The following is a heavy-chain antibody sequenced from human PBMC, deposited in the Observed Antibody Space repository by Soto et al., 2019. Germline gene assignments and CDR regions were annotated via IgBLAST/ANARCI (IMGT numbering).Heavy chain of an antibody. D-gene: IGHD4-17*01. V-gene: IGHV4-31*03. CDR1: GGSISSGGYY. Sequence: QVQLQESGPGLVKPSQTLSLTCTVSGGSISSGGYYWSWIRQHPGKGLEWIGYIYYSGSTYYNPSLKSRVNLSVDTSKNQFSLKLSSVTAADTAVYYCARGRWAVTWDGYYFDYWGQGTLVTVSS. CDR2: IYYSGST. J-gene: IGHJ4*02. CDR3: ARGRWAVTWDGYYFDY.